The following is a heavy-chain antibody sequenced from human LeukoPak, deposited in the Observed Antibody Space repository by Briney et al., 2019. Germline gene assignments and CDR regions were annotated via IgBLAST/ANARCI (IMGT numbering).Heavy chain of an antibody. Sequence: SETLSLTCTVSGGSISSSSYYWGWIRQPPGKGLEWIGSIYYSGSTYYNPSLKSRVTISVDTSKNQFSLKLSSVTAADTAVYYCARDSGYSSSSREYFQHWGQGTLVTVSS. CDR1: GGSISSSSYY. D-gene: IGHD6-6*01. CDR3: ARDSGYSSSSREYFQH. CDR2: IYYSGST. V-gene: IGHV4-39*07. J-gene: IGHJ1*01.